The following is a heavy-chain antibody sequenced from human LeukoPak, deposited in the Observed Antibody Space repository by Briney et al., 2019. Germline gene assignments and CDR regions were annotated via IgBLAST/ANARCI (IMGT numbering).Heavy chain of an antibody. J-gene: IGHJ6*03. Sequence: PSETLSLTCAVYGGSFSGYYWGWIRQPPGKGLEWIGTIYRSGSTYSNPSLRGRVTISVDTSKNQFSLKLSSVTAADTAVYYCARTGAGYYYYYMDVWGKGTTVTVSS. CDR3: ARTGAGYYYYYMDV. CDR1: GGSFSGYY. CDR2: IYRSGST. D-gene: IGHD1-26*01. V-gene: IGHV4-38-2*01.